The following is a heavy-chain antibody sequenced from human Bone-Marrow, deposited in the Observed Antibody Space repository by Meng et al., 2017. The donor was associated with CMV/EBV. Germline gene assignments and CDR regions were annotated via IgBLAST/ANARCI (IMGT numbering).Heavy chain of an antibody. CDR3: AREGGGNSGEYYYYYYGMDV. J-gene: IGHJ6*02. CDR2: SNAGNGNT. D-gene: IGHD4-23*01. CDR1: GYTFTSYA. Sequence: ASVKVSCKASGYTFTSYAMHWVRQAPGQRLEWMGWSNAGNGNTKYSQEFQGRVTITRDTSASTAYMELSSLRSEDTAVYYCAREGGGNSGEYYYYYYGMDVWGQGTTVTVSS. V-gene: IGHV1-3*02.